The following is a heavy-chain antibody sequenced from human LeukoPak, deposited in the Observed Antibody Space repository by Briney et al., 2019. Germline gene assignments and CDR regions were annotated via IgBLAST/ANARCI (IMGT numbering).Heavy chain of an antibody. CDR2: ISSSTPTI. CDR3: VRRFDY. V-gene: IGHV3-48*02. Sequence: GGSLRLSCATSGFTFSSYAMNWVRQAPGKGLEWVSYISSSTPTIYYADSVKGRFTISRDNAKNSLYLQMNSLRDEDTAVYYCVRRFDYWGRGTLVTVSS. J-gene: IGHJ4*02. CDR1: GFTFSSYA.